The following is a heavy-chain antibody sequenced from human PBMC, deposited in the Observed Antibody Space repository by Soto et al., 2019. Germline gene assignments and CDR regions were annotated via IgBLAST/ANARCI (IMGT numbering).Heavy chain of an antibody. Sequence: QITLKESGPTLVKPTQTLTLTCTFSGFSLSTSAVGVGWIRQPPGKALEWLAFIYWDDDKRYIPSLNSSLTLTKDTSKIQVVLAMTNMDPVDTATYYCAHLVVAGLTYYFDYWGQGTLVTVSS. D-gene: IGHD2-15*01. CDR2: IYWDDDK. CDR1: GFSLSTSAVG. J-gene: IGHJ4*02. V-gene: IGHV2-5*02. CDR3: AHLVVAGLTYYFDY.